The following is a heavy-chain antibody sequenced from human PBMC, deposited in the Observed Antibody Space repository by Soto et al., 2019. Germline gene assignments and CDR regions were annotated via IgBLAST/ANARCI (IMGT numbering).Heavy chain of an antibody. CDR3: AEDREEGVLMVYAPFEY. J-gene: IGHJ4*02. D-gene: IGHD2-8*01. CDR2: ISYDGTNK. V-gene: IGHV3-30*18. Sequence: GGSLRLSCAASGFTFSSYGMHWVRQAPGKGLEWVAVISYDGTNKYYADSVKGRFTISRDKSKNTLYLQMNSLRAEDTGVYYCAEDREEGVLMVYAPFEYWGQGTLVTVSS. CDR1: GFTFSSYG.